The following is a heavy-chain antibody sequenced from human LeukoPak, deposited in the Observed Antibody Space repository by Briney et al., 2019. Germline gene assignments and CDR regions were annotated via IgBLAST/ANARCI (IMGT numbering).Heavy chain of an antibody. CDR3: TRFGRVPYFDY. Sequence: GGSLRLSCAASGFTFSSYWMSWVRQAPGKGLEWVANIKQDGSEKYYVDSVKGRFTISRDNAKNSLYLQMNSLRAEDTAVYYCTRFGRVPYFDYWGQGTLVTVSS. CDR2: IKQDGSEK. D-gene: IGHD3-10*01. CDR1: GFTFSSYW. J-gene: IGHJ4*02. V-gene: IGHV3-7*01.